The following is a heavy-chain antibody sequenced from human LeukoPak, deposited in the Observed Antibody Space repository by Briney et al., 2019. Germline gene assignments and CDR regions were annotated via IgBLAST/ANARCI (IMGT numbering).Heavy chain of an antibody. CDR3: AGRRGSSGSYDF. J-gene: IGHJ4*02. D-gene: IGHD3-22*01. V-gene: IGHV5-51*01. CDR1: GFSFTSYW. CDR2: IFPDDSDT. Sequence: GESLKISCKGSGFSFTSYWIGWVRQLPGKGLEWMGIIFPDDSDTRYSPSFQGQVTISADTSITTAYLQWSSLKASDTAMYYCAGRRGSSGSYDFWGQGTLVTVSS.